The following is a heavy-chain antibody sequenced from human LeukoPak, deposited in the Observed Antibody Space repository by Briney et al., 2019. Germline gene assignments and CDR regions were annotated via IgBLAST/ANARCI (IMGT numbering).Heavy chain of an antibody. CDR1: GGSISSYY. CDR2: IYYSGST. J-gene: IGHJ6*02. V-gene: IGHV4-59*01. CDR3: ARGPLLLWFGELESSYGMDV. D-gene: IGHD3-10*01. Sequence: SETLSLTCTVSGGSISSYYWSWIRQPPGKGLEWIGYIYYSGSTNYNPSLKSRVTISVDTSKNQFTLKLSSVTAADAAVYYCARGPLLLWFGELESSYGMDVWGQGTTVTVSS.